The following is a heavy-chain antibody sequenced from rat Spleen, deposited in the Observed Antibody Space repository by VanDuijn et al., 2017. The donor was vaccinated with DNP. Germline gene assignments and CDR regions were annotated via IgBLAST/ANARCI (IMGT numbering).Heavy chain of an antibody. V-gene: IGHV5-25*01. J-gene: IGHJ3*01. Sequence: EVQLVESGGGLVQPGRSLKLSCAASGFTFSNYDMAWVRQAPTKGLEWVASISSSGISTFYRDSVKGRFTISRDNAKSTLYLQMDSLRSEDTATYYCATLAEMIMPPFAYWGQGTLVTVSS. D-gene: IGHD3-1*01. CDR2: ISSSGIST. CDR3: ATLAEMIMPPFAY. CDR1: GFTFSNYD.